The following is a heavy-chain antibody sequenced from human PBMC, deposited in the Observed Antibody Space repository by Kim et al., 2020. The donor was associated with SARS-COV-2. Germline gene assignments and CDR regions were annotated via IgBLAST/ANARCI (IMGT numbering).Heavy chain of an antibody. J-gene: IGHJ4*02. Sequence: GGSLRLSCAASGFTFSSYAMSWVRQAPGKGLEWVSAISGSGGSTYYADSVKGRFTISRDNSKNTLYLQMNSLRAEDTAVYYCAKDLCGDYYGSGSYCFWLDYWGQGTLVTVSS. CDR3: AKDLCGDYYGSGSYCFWLDY. D-gene: IGHD3-10*01. CDR1: GFTFSSYA. CDR2: ISGSGGST. V-gene: IGHV3-23*01.